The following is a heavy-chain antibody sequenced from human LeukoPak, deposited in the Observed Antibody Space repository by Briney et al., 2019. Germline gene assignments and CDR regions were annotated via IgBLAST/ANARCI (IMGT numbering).Heavy chain of an antibody. CDR1: GFTFSSYG. CDR3: ARTSGSPTTPDY. V-gene: IGHV3-33*01. J-gene: IGHJ4*02. Sequence: GRSLRLSCAASGFTFSSYGMHWVRQAPGKGLEWVAVIRYDGSNKYYADSVKGRFTISRDNSKNTLYLQMNSLRAEDTAVYYCARTSGSPTTPDYWGQGTLVTVSS. CDR2: IRYDGSNK. D-gene: IGHD1-26*01.